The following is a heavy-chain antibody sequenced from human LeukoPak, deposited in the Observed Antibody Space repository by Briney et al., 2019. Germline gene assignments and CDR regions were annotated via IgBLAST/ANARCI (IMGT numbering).Heavy chain of an antibody. CDR1: GASISSGDFY. J-gene: IGHJ4*02. CDR3: ARQTIDHILDF. CDR2: IYYSGGT. Sequence: SETLSLTCTVSGASISSGDFYWTWIRQSPGKGLEWIGYIYYSGGTYYSPSLESRVTISVDTSKNQFSLKLSSVTAADTAMYYCARQTIDHILDFWGQGTLVTVSS. V-gene: IGHV4-30-4*08. D-gene: IGHD5-24*01.